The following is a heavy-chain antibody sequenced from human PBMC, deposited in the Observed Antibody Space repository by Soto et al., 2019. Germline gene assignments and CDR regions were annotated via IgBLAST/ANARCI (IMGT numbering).Heavy chain of an antibody. CDR1: GDSISSVNW. J-gene: IGHJ5*02. Sequence: PSETLSLTCGVSGDSISSVNWWTCVRQSPGKGLDWIGEIYHSGSTNYNPSLKSRVTMSVDKSKNQFSLHLTSVTAADTAIYYCATFSGFFTISPFDAWGQGILVTVYS. D-gene: IGHD2-8*01. CDR3: ATFSGFFTISPFDA. V-gene: IGHV4-4*02. CDR2: IYHSGST.